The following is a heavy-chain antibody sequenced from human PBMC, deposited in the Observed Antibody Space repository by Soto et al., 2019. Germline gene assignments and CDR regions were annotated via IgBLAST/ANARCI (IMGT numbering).Heavy chain of an antibody. D-gene: IGHD3-10*01. J-gene: IGHJ6*02. CDR3: ARDTARAMVRIYYGMDV. CDR2: IWYDGSNK. CDR1: GFTFSSYG. V-gene: IGHV3-33*01. Sequence: QVQLVESGGGVVPPGRSLRLSCAASGFTFSSYGMHWVRQAPGKGLEWVAVIWYDGSNKYYADSVKGRFTISRDNSKNTPYLQMNSLRAEDTAVYYCARDTARAMVRIYYGMDVWGQGTTVTVSS.